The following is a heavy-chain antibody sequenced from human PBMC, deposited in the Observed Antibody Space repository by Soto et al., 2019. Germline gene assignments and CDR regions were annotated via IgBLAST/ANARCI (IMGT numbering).Heavy chain of an antibody. V-gene: IGHV3-66*01. D-gene: IGHD6-13*01. J-gene: IGHJ4*02. CDR3: ARGGEADGPFGY. CDR1: GFTVSSNY. CDR2: IYSGGRT. Sequence: GGSLRLSCAASGFTVSSNYMSWVRQAPGKGLEWVTIIYSGGRTYYADSVKGRFTISRDNSKNTLYLQMNSLRAEDTAVYYCARGGEADGPFGYWGQGTLVTVSS.